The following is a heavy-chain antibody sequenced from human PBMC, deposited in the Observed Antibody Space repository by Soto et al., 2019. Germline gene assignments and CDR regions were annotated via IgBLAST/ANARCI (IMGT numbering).Heavy chain of an antibody. CDR1: GFTFSRYW. D-gene: IGHD6-13*01. V-gene: IGHV3-74*01. J-gene: IGHJ3*02. Sequence: TGGSLRLSCAASGFTFSRYWMHWVRQAPGKGLVWVSRINSDGSSTSYADSVKGRFTISRDNAKNTLYLQMKSLSDEDTAVYCGARVDGYSIRRQAFDIWVQGTIVTGS. CDR3: ARVDGYSIRRQAFDI. CDR2: INSDGSST.